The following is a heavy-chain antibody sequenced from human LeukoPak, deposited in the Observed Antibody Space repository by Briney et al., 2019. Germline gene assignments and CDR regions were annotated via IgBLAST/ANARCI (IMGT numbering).Heavy chain of an antibody. CDR1: GYTFSDYY. D-gene: IGHD3-10*01. V-gene: IGHV1-2*02. Sequence: ASVKVSCKASGYTFSDYYMHWVRQAPGQGLEWMGWINPNSGGTTYAQKFQGRVTMTRDTSISTAHMELSRLRSDDTAVYYCARVNYYGSGSYPRWGQGTLVTVSS. CDR3: ARVNYYGSGSYPR. CDR2: INPNSGGT. J-gene: IGHJ4*02.